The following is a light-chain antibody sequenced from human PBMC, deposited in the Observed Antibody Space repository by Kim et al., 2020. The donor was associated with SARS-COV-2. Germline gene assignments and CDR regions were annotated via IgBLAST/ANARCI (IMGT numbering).Light chain of an antibody. V-gene: IGKV3-11*01. CDR1: QDINRS. Sequence: EIVLTQSPATLSLSPGERATLSCRASQDINRSLGSYQQKPAQAPRLLIFEAANRATGIPARCSGSGSGTDFILTISSLEPEDFAVYYCHQRISWPRTVGGGTKVDIK. CDR2: EAA. CDR3: HQRISWPRT. J-gene: IGKJ4*01.